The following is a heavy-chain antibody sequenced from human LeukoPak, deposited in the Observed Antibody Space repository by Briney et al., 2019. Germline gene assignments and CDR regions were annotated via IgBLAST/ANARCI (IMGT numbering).Heavy chain of an antibody. Sequence: GASVKVSFKASGYTFTGYYIHWVRQAPGQGLEWMGWINPHSGGTNYAQKFQGRVTMTRDTSISTAYMELSRLTSDDTAVFYCARDWPARGYSYDYYFDYWGQGTLVTVSS. CDR2: INPHSGGT. V-gene: IGHV1-2*02. CDR3: ARDWPARGYSYDYYFDY. D-gene: IGHD5-18*01. CDR1: GYTFTGYY. J-gene: IGHJ4*02.